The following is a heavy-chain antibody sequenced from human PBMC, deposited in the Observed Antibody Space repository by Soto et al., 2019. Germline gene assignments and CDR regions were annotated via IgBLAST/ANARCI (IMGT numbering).Heavy chain of an antibody. CDR3: ARDTRKELWAEVLNALDV. J-gene: IGHJ6*02. Sequence: QVQLVQSGPEVKKTGASVNVSCKASAYSYTSYGISWVRQAPGQGLELMGWISAYNGQTNYAQKFRGRVTFTTYASTSTDFMQLRILRSDETAMYYCARDTRKELWAEVLNALDVCVLWSTVTV. V-gene: IGHV1-18*01. D-gene: IGHD3-16*01. CDR1: AYSYTSYG. CDR2: ISAYNGQT.